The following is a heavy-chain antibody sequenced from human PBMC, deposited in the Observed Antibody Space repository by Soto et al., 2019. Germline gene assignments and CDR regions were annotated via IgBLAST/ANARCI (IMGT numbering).Heavy chain of an antibody. J-gene: IGHJ3*02. CDR3: AKGGVGSTSNAFDI. CDR2: ISYDGSNK. D-gene: IGHD1-26*01. CDR1: GFTFRSYG. Sequence: GSLRLSCAASGFTFRSYGMHWVRQAPAKGLEWVAVISYDGSNKYYADSVKGRFTISRDNSKNTLYLQMNSLRAEDTAVYYCAKGGVGSTSNAFDIWGQGTMVTVSS. V-gene: IGHV3-30*18.